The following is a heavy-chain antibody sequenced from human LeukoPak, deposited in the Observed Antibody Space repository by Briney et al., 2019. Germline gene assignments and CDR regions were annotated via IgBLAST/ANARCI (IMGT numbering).Heavy chain of an antibody. V-gene: IGHV1-2*02. CDR3: ARDPPAYTVVVPAASTPTLDY. D-gene: IGHD2-2*01. J-gene: IGHJ4*02. CDR2: INPNSGGT. CDR1: GYTFTGYY. Sequence: ASVKVSCKASGYTFTGYYMHWVRQAPGQGLEWMGWINPNSGGTNYAQKFQGRVTMTRDTSISTAYMELSRLRSDDTAVYYCARDPPAYTVVVPAASTPTLDYWGQGTLVTVSS.